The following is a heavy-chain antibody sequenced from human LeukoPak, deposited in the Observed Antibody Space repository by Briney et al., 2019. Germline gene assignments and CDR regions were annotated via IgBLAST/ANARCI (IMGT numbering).Heavy chain of an antibody. D-gene: IGHD2-8*02. CDR1: RYTFTIYD. V-gene: IGHV1-8*01. CDR3: ARLSQTPDYYSTGGYYYLGY. Sequence: ASVKVSCKSSRYTFTIYDINWVREAAGEGLEGMGWMNPNTGRTGFAQKFRGRLTMTRDTSISTDYMELSSLRSEDTAVYYCARLSQTPDYYSTGGYYYLGYWGQGTPVTVSS. CDR2: MNPNTGRT. J-gene: IGHJ4*02.